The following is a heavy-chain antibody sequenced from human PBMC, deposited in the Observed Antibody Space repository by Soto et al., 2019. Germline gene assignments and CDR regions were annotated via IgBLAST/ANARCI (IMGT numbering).Heavy chain of an antibody. V-gene: IGHV3-23*01. CDR3: AKGFIVVVTVIRPDDAFDV. D-gene: IGHD2-21*02. CDR2: ISGGGGST. Sequence: EVQLLESGGGLVQPGGSLRLSCAASGFTFGNFGMNWVRQAPGKGLEWVSGISGGGGSTYYADSVKSRFTISRDPSKNTIFLEMNSLRAEYTAVYYCAKGFIVVVTVIRPDDAFDVWGQGTLVTVSS. CDR1: GFTFGNFG. J-gene: IGHJ3*01.